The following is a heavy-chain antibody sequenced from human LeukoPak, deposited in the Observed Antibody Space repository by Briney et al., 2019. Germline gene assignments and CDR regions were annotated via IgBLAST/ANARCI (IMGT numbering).Heavy chain of an antibody. V-gene: IGHV1-69*13. Sequence: GASVKVSCKASGGTFSSYAISWVRQAPGQGLEWMGGIIPIFGTANYAQKFQGRVTITADESTSTAYMELSSLRSEDTAVYYCARDRWIVVVPAAISGDAFDIWGQGTMVTVSS. CDR2: IIPIFGTA. CDR1: GGTFSSYA. D-gene: IGHD2-2*02. J-gene: IGHJ3*02. CDR3: ARDRWIVVVPAAISGDAFDI.